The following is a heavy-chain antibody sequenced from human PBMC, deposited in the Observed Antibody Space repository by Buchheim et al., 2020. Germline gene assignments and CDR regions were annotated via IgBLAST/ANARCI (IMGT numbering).Heavy chain of an antibody. Sequence: EVQLVESGGGLVKTGGSLRLSCAAPGFTFSSYWMSWVRQAPGKGLEWVANIKQDESEQYYLDSVKGRFTISRDNAKNSLHLQMNSLRAEDTAVYYCARDNYMDVWGKGT. CDR3: ARDNYMDV. CDR2: IKQDESEQ. CDR1: GFTFSSYW. J-gene: IGHJ6*03. V-gene: IGHV3-7*01.